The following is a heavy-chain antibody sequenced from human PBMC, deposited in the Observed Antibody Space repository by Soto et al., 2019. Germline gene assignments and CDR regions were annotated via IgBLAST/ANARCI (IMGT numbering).Heavy chain of an antibody. V-gene: IGHV3-23*01. CDR3: ANCTLTGVVY. D-gene: IGHD7-27*01. CDR2: ISGSGGRT. Sequence: PGGSLRRSCAASGFTFSSYAMSWVRQAPGKGLEWVSGISGSGGRTYYADSVKGRFTISRDNSKNTLYLQMNSLRAEDTAVYYCANCTLTGVVYWGQGTLVTVSS. J-gene: IGHJ4*02. CDR1: GFTFSSYA.